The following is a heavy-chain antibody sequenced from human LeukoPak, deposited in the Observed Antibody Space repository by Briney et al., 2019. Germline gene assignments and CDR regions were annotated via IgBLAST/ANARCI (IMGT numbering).Heavy chain of an antibody. J-gene: IGHJ4*02. CDR3: ARRPSLHYDSSGVEYYFDY. D-gene: IGHD3-22*01. V-gene: IGHV4-39*01. CDR2: IYYSGST. CDR1: GGSISSSSYY. Sequence: SETLSLTCTVSGGSISSSSYYWGWIRQPPGKGLEWIGSIYYSGSTYYNPSLKSRVTISVDTSKNQFSLKLSSVTAADTAVYYCARRPSLHYDSSGVEYYFDYWGQGTLVTVSS.